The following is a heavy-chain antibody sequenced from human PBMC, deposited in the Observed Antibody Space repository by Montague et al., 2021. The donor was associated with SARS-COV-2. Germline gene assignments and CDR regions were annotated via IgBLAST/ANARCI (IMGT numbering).Heavy chain of an antibody. CDR1: GGSISSSSYY. D-gene: IGHD3-22*01. V-gene: IGHV4-39*01. CDR3: ARFPTSYYYDSKAAPATPDAFDI. Sequence: SETLSLTCTVPGGSISSSSYYWGWIRQPPGKGLEWIGSIYYSGSTYYNPSLKCRVTISVDTSKNQFSLKLSSVTAADTAVYYCARFPTSYYYDSKAAPATPDAFDIWGQGTMVTVSS. J-gene: IGHJ3*02. CDR2: IYYSGST.